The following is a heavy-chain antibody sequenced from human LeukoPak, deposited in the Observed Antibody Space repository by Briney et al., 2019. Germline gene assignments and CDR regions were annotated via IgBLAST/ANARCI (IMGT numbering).Heavy chain of an antibody. CDR1: GATFSSYA. CDR3: ARVGGGFGAY. J-gene: IGHJ4*02. Sequence: GSSVKVSCKASGATFSSYAISWVRQAPGQGLEWMGRIIPFLPVANYAQDFQGRVTITADKPTNTAYMELNSLTSEDTAVYYCARVGGGFGAYWGQGTLVTVSS. D-gene: IGHD3-10*01. CDR2: IIPFLPVA. V-gene: IGHV1-69*04.